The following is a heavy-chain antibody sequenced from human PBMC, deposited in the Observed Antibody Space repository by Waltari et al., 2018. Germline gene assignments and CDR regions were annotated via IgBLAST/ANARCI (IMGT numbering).Heavy chain of an antibody. Sequence: QLQESGPGLVKPSESLSPPCTASNGSLKNYYWSWIRQPPGGGLEWIGNIYYSGGTDYNPSLESRVSMSVDTSKNQFYLNLNSVSAADTAIYYCTRPVGPGAFDIWGQGTVVTVSS. V-gene: IGHV4-59*01. J-gene: IGHJ3*02. CDR1: NGSLKNYY. CDR2: IYYSGGT. CDR3: TRPVGPGAFDI. D-gene: IGHD1-26*01.